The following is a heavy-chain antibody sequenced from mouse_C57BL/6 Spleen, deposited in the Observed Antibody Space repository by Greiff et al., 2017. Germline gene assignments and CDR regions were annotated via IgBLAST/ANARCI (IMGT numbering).Heavy chain of an antibody. J-gene: IGHJ3*01. Sequence: EVQLQQSGPVLVKPGASVKMSCKASGYTFTDYYMNWVKQSHGKSLEWIGVINPYNGGTSYNQKFKGKATLTVDKSSSTAYMELNSLTSEDSAVYYCARCNYDYDGFAYWGQGTMVTVSA. CDR3: ARCNYDYDGFAY. CDR1: GYTFTDYY. CDR2: INPYNGGT. V-gene: IGHV1-19*01. D-gene: IGHD2-4*01.